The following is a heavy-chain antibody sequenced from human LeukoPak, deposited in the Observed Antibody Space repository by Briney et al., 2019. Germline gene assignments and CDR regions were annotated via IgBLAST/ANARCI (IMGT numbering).Heavy chain of an antibody. Sequence: SVKVSCKASGGTFSSYAISWVRQAPGQGLEWMGRIIPIFGTANYAQKFQGRVTITVDKSTSTAYMGPSSLRSEDTAVYYCARDARGYSYGFDYWGQGTLVTVSS. V-gene: IGHV1-69*06. CDR2: IIPIFGTA. J-gene: IGHJ4*02. CDR3: ARDARGYSYGFDY. CDR1: GGTFSSYA. D-gene: IGHD5-18*01.